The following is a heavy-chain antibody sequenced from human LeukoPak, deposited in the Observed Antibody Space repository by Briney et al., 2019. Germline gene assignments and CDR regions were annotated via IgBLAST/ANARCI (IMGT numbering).Heavy chain of an antibody. Sequence: GASVKVSCKASGYTFTSYAMHWVRQAPGQRREWMGWINAGNGNTKYSQEFRGRVTITRDTSASTAYMELSSLRSEDMAVYYCARAGHYYDSSGYLLLYSWGQGTLVTVSS. CDR3: ARAGHYYDSSGYLLLYS. CDR1: GYTFTSYA. D-gene: IGHD3-22*01. CDR2: INAGNGNT. V-gene: IGHV1-3*03. J-gene: IGHJ4*02.